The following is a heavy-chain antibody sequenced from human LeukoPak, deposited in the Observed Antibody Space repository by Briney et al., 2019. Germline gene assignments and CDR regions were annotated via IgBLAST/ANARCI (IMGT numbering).Heavy chain of an antibody. V-gene: IGHV3-7*03. CDR2: INQDGNDK. Sequence: GGSLRLSCAASGFTFSTYWMNGVRQAPGQGLEWLAHINQDGNDKYYVDSVRGRFPISRDNAKRSLYLQMSSLRAEDTAVYFCTSGDYVDYWGQGTLVTVSS. CDR3: TSGDYVDY. CDR1: GFTFSTYW. J-gene: IGHJ4*02.